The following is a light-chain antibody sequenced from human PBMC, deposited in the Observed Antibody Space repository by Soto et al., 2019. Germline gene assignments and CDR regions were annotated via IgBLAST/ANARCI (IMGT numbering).Light chain of an antibody. V-gene: IGKV2-30*02. CDR1: QSRVHSHAIAY. Sequence: EAEMTQYPRTLQVSIGQQACISWRASQSRVHSHAIAYCSWFQQRPGRSPRRLIYKVSKRDSGVPARFSVSGAGTDFALRISSGEAEDVGVYYCMQGTHWPITFGQGTRLEIK. J-gene: IGKJ5*01. CDR3: MQGTHWPIT. CDR2: KVS.